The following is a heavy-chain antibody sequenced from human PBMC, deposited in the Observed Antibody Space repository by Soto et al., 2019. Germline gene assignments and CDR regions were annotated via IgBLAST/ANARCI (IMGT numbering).Heavy chain of an antibody. D-gene: IGHD5-12*01. CDR2: ISFGGGST. J-gene: IGHJ5*01. CDR3: ARRARGYSLSFVDS. Sequence: GGSLRLSCAASGFTFSSYAMSWVRQPPWKGLEWVSGISFGGGSTYYADSVRGRFTVSRDNSKNTLYLQMNSLRAEDTAVYYCARRARGYSLSFVDSWGQGALVTVSS. V-gene: IGHV3-23*01. CDR1: GFTFSSYA.